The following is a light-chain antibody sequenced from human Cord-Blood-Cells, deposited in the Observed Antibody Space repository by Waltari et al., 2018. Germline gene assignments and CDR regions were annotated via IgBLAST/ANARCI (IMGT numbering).Light chain of an antibody. CDR2: DAS. CDR1: QSIRSW. Sequence: DIQITETTSTLSASVGAEVTITCRASQSIRSWLAWYQQKPGKAPKLLLYDASSVESGVPSRFSGSGSGTEFTLTISSLQPDDFATYYCQQYNSYSTFGQGTKVEIK. J-gene: IGKJ1*01. V-gene: IGKV1-5*01. CDR3: QQYNSYST.